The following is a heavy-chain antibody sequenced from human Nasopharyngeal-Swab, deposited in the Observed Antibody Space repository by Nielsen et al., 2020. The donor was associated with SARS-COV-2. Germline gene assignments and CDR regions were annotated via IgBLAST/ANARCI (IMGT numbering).Heavy chain of an antibody. CDR1: GFTFSTYS. CDR2: ISSTSSYI. V-gene: IGHV3-21*06. D-gene: IGHD6-13*01. CDR3: ARDLLSSWRAIGNWYFDL. Sequence: ESLKISCAASGFTFSTYSMNWFRQAPGKGLEWVSSISSTSSYIYYTDSVKGRFTISRDNAKNSLFLQMNSLRSEDTAVYYCARDLLSSWRAIGNWYFDLWGRGTLVTVSS. J-gene: IGHJ2*01.